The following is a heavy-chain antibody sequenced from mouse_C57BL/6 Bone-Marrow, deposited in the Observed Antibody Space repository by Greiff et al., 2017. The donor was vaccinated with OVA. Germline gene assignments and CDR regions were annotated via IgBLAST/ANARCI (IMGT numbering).Heavy chain of an antibody. CDR3: ARRLTLDY. CDR2: INPNNGGT. Sequence: EVQLQQSGPELVKPGASVKISCKASGYTFTDYYMNWVKQSHGQSLEWIGDINPNNGGTSYNQKFKGKATLTVDKSSSTAYMELRSLTSEDSAVYYCARRLTLDYWGQGTTLTVSS. J-gene: IGHJ2*01. D-gene: IGHD3-2*02. CDR1: GYTFTDYY. V-gene: IGHV1-26*01.